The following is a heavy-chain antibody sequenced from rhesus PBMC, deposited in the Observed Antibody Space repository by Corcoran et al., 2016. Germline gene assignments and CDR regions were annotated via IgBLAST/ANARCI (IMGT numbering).Heavy chain of an antibody. D-gene: IGHD4-29*01. CDR3: VIDDYGRD. CDR1: GFNCGVYD. V-gene: IGHV3-7*01. Sequence: EVQLVESGGGLVQPGGSLRLSCAASGFNCGVYDLDVVRKAPGKGLEEVSNIRKTVKTINYVDFAEGQFTVSRDNAKNSLSLQMNSLRAEDTAVYYCVIDDYGRDWGQGVLVTVSS. J-gene: IGHJ4*01. CDR2: IRKTVKTI.